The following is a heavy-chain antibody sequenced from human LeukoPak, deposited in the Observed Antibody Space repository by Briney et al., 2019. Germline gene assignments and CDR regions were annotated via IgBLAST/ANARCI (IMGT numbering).Heavy chain of an antibody. V-gene: IGHV3-30*02. Sequence: TGGSLRLSCAASAFTFSTYGMHWVRQAPGKGLEWVAFIRYDGSNKYYADSVKGRFTISRDNAKNSLYLQMNSLRAEDTALYYCARGGFYDFWSGYPHDYWGQGTLVTVSS. D-gene: IGHD3-3*01. CDR1: AFTFSTYG. CDR3: ARGGFYDFWSGYPHDY. CDR2: IRYDGSNK. J-gene: IGHJ4*02.